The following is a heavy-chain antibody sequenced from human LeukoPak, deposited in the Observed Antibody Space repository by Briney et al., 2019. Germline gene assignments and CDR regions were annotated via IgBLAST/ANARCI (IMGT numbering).Heavy chain of an antibody. V-gene: IGHV4-4*07. CDR3: ARGVAAAGTNYYYYMDV. CDR1: GGSISSYY. J-gene: IGHJ6*03. D-gene: IGHD6-13*01. Sequence: SETLSLTCTVSGGSISSYYWSWIRQPAGKGLEWIGRIYTSGSTNYNPSLKSRVTMSVDTSKNQFSLKLSSVTAADTAVYYCARGVAAAGTNYYYYMDVWGKGTTVTVSS. CDR2: IYTSGST.